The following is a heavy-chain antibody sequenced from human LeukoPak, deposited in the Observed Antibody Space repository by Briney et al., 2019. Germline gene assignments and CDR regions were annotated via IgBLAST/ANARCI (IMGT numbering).Heavy chain of an antibody. D-gene: IGHD3-22*01. V-gene: IGHV4-39*01. CDR3: ASLDYYYDTSGYYPGAFDI. J-gene: IGHJ3*02. CDR1: GGSISSSSYY. CDR2: IYYSGST. Sequence: PSETLSLTCTVSGGSISSSSYYGGWIRQPPGKGLEGRGSIYYSGSTYYNPSLNSRVTLSVDTSKNKSSLKLSSVTAPDTAVYYCASLDYYYDTSGYYPGAFDIWGQGTMVTVSS.